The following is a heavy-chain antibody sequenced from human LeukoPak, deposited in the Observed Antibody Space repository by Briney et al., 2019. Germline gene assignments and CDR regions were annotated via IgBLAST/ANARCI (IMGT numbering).Heavy chain of an antibody. CDR2: ISGSYSYI. D-gene: IGHD5-12*01. CDR1: GFTFSNYY. Sequence: RGSLRLSCAASGFTFSNYYLNWVRQAPGKGLEWVSSISGSYSYIYYADSVKGRFTISRDSAKNSLYLQMNSLRAEDTAVYYCARAFGGYDSQYFYYYMDVWGKGTTVTVSS. V-gene: IGHV3-21*01. CDR3: ARAFGGYDSQYFYYYMDV. J-gene: IGHJ6*03.